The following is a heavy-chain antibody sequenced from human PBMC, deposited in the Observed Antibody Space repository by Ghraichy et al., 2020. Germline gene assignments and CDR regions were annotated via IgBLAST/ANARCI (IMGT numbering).Heavy chain of an antibody. CDR3: ARDALQRIGIINNWFDS. CDR2: ISYDGSNE. Sequence: GGSLRLSCAASGFTFSNYAMHWVRQAPGKGLEWVALISYDGSNEWYGDSVKGRFTISRDNSKNTVYLQMNSLGADDTAVYFCARDALQRIGIINNWFDSWGQGTLVTVSS. D-gene: IGHD3-10*01. CDR1: GFTFSNYA. V-gene: IGHV3-30*03. J-gene: IGHJ5*01.